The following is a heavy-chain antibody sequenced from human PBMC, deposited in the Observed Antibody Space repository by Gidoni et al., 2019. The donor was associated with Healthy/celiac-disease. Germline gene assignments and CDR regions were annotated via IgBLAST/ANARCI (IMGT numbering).Heavy chain of an antibody. CDR3: VKAPEYYYYYYGMDV. V-gene: IGHV3-64D*06. J-gene: IGHJ6*02. CDR1: GFTFRSYA. Sequence: EVQLVESGGGLVQPGGSLRLSCSASGFTFRSYAMHWVRQAPGKGLEYVSAISSNGGSTYYADSVKGRFTISRDNSKNTLYLQMSSLRAEDTAVYYCVKAPEYYYYYYGMDVWGQGTTVTVSS. D-gene: IGHD3-10*01. CDR2: ISSNGGST.